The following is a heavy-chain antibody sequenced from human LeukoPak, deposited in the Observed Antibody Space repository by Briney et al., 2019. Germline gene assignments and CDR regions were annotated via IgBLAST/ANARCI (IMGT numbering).Heavy chain of an antibody. D-gene: IGHD2-15*01. Sequence: SETLSLTCTVSGGSISGYYWSWIRQPPGKGLEWIGYIYYSGSTNYNPSLKSRVTISVDTSKNQFSLKLSSVTAADTAVYYCASSVVAATLGYFDYWGQGTLVTVSS. CDR3: ASSVVAATLGYFDY. CDR2: IYYSGST. J-gene: IGHJ4*02. CDR1: GGSISGYY. V-gene: IGHV4-59*01.